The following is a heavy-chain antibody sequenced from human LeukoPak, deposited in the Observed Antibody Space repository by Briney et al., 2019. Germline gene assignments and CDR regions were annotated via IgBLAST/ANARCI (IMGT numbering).Heavy chain of an antibody. CDR3: ARGHSHTYYGSGSLCDY. D-gene: IGHD3-10*01. CDR2: INPSGGST. CDR1: GYTFTSYY. V-gene: IGHV1-46*01. J-gene: IGHJ4*02. Sequence: GASVKVSCKASGYTFTSYYMHWVRQAPGQGLEWMGIINPSGGSTSYAQKFQGRVTMTRDTSTSTVYMELSSLRSEDTAVYYCARGHSHTYYGSGSLCDYWGQGTLVTVSS.